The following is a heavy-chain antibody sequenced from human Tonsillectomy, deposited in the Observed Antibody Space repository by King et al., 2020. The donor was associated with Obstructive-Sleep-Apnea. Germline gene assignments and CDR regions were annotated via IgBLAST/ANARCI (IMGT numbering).Heavy chain of an antibody. Sequence: VQLVESGGGLVKPGGSLRLSCAASGFTFSDDYMSWLRQAPGKGLEWVSYISSTGSSIYYADSVKGRVTISRDNAKNSLYLQMNSLRAEDTAVYYCAGGTSGSLGELLYYYYYGMDVWGQGTTVTVSS. CDR3: AGGTSGSLGELLYYYYYGMDV. CDR1: GFTFSDDY. CDR2: ISSTGSSI. D-gene: IGHD3-10*01. V-gene: IGHV3-11*01. J-gene: IGHJ6*02.